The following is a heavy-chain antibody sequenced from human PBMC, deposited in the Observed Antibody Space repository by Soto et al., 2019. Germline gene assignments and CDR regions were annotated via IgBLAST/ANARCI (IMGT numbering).Heavy chain of an antibody. V-gene: IGHV1-2*04. Sequence: QVQLVQSGAEVKKPGASVKVSCKASGYTFTGYYMHWVRQVPGQGLEWMGWLNPNSGGTNYAQKFQGWVTMTRDTSISTAYMELSRLRSDDTAVYYCARSVDTAAAGTVPGYWGQGTLVTVSS. CDR3: ARSVDTAAAGTVPGY. J-gene: IGHJ4*02. CDR2: LNPNSGGT. CDR1: GYTFTGYY. D-gene: IGHD6-13*01.